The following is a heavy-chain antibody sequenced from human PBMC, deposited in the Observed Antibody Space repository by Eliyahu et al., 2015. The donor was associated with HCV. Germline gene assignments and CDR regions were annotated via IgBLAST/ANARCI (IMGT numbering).Heavy chain of an antibody. V-gene: IGHV1-58*01. D-gene: IGHD3-3*01. CDR1: GFTFTSSA. J-gene: IGHJ4*02. CDR2: IVVGSGNT. CDR3: AADRSWSGYYRSRRFDY. Sequence: QMQLVQSGPEVKKPGTSVKVSCKASGFTFTSSAVQWVRQARGQRLEWIGWIVVGSGNTNYAQKFQERVTITRDMSTSTAYMELSSLRSEDTAVYYCAADRSWSGYYRSRRFDYWGQGTLVTVSS.